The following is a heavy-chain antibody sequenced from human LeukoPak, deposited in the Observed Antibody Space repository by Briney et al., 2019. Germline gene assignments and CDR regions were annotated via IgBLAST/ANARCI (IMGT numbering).Heavy chain of an antibody. Sequence: SGPTLVNPTQTLTLTCTFSGFSLSTSGVGVGWIRQPPGKALEWLALIYWNDDKRYSPSLKSRLTITKDTSKNQVVLTMTNMDPVDTVTYYCAHWIYCTNGVCLDAFDIWGQGTMVTVSS. CDR3: AHWIYCTNGVCLDAFDI. J-gene: IGHJ3*02. CDR1: GFSLSTSGVG. CDR2: IYWNDDK. D-gene: IGHD2-8*01. V-gene: IGHV2-5*01.